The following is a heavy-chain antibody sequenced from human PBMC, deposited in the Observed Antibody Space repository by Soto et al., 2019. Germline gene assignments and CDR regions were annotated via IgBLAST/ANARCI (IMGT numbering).Heavy chain of an antibody. Sequence: EVQLLESGGGLAQPGGSLRLSCAASGFTFSDSALSWVRQGTGKGLEWVSSVTVSGDTSYYADSVEGRFTISRDNSKNTRYLQMSSLRADDTAVYYCAKHGCSYPACYPYYYYVDVWGEGATVTVSS. J-gene: IGHJ6*03. CDR1: GFTFSDSA. CDR3: AKHGCSYPACYPYYYYVDV. V-gene: IGHV3-23*01. CDR2: VTVSGDTS. D-gene: IGHD2-15*01.